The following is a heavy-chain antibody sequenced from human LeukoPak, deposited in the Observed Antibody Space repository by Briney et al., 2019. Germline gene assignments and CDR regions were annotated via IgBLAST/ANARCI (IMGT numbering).Heavy chain of an antibody. CDR1: GFTFSSYG. V-gene: IGHV3-30*18. Sequence: GGSLRLSCAASGFTFSSYGIHWVRQAPGKGLEWVTSISYDGSNKYYADSVKGRFTISRDNSKNTLYLQMNSLRAEDTAVYYCAKDLYDSSGYEGYFDYWGQGTLVTVSS. D-gene: IGHD3-22*01. CDR2: ISYDGSNK. J-gene: IGHJ4*02. CDR3: AKDLYDSSGYEGYFDY.